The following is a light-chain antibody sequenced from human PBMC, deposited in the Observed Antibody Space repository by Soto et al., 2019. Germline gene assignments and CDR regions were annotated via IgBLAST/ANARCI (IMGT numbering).Light chain of an antibody. V-gene: IGLV2-14*01. CDR3: SSYTSSSTWV. CDR1: SGDVGGYNY. CDR2: EVS. Sequence: QSALTQPASVSGSPGQSITISCTGTSGDVGGYNYVSWYQQHPGKAPKLMIYEVSNRPSGVSNRFSGSKSGNTASLTISGSQAEDEADYYCSSYTSSSTWVFGGGTKLTVL. J-gene: IGLJ3*02.